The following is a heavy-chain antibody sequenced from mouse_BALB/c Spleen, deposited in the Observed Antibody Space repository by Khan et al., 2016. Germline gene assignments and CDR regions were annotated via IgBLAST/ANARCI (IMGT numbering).Heavy chain of an antibody. J-gene: IGHJ2*01. V-gene: IGHV3-2*02. D-gene: IGHD1-2*01. CDR1: GYSITSGYG. Sequence: EVQLQESGPGLVKPSQSLSLTCTVTGYSITSGYGWNWIRQFPGNKLEWMGYISDSGSTNYNPSLKSRISITRDTSKNQFCLQLNSVTTEDTATYYCARTARIKYWGQGTTLTVSS. CDR3: ARTARIKY. CDR2: ISDSGST.